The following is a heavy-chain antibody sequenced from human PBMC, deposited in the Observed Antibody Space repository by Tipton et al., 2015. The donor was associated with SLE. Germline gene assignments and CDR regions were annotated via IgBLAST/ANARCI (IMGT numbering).Heavy chain of an antibody. J-gene: IGHJ3*02. D-gene: IGHD3-3*01. CDR1: GGAINKNY. CDR2: VYYSGYT. CDR3: ARGLLEWFLDAFDI. V-gene: IGHV4-59*01. Sequence: TLSLTCTISGGAINKNYWSWIRKSPGKGLEWIGYVYYSGYTSYNPSLKSRVTISVDTSKNQFSLKLSSVTAADTAVYYCARGLLEWFLDAFDIWGQGTMVTVSS.